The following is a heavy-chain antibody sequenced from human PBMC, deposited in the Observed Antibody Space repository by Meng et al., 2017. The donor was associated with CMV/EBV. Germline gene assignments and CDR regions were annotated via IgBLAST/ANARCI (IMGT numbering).Heavy chain of an antibody. V-gene: IGHV3-21*01. CDR2: ISSSSSYI. CDR3: ARRYCSSTSCYRMGNWFDP. CDR1: FSSYS. D-gene: IGHD2-2*02. Sequence: FSSYSMNWVRQAPGKGLEWVSFISSSSSYIHYADSVKGRFTISRDNAKNSLYLQMNSLRAEDTAVYYCARRYCSSTSCYRMGNWFDPWGQGTLVTVSS. J-gene: IGHJ5*02.